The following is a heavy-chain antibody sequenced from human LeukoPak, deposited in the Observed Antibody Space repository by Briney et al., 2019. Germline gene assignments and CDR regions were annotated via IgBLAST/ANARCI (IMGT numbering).Heavy chain of an antibody. CDR3: ARGDSTATDET. Sequence: PSETLSLTCAVYGGSFSGYYWSWIRQPPGKGLEWIGEINHSGSTNYNPSLKSRVTISVDTSKNQFSLKLSSVTAADTAVYYCARGDSTATDETWGQGTLVTVSS. D-gene: IGHD5-18*01. V-gene: IGHV4-34*01. J-gene: IGHJ5*02. CDR2: INHSGST. CDR1: GGSFSGYY.